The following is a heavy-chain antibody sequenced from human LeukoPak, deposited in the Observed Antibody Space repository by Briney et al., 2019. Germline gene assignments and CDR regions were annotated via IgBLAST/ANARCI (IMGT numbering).Heavy chain of an antibody. J-gene: IGHJ4*02. D-gene: IGHD2-15*01. CDR2: IDPSDSYT. V-gene: IGHV5-10-1*01. CDR1: GYSFTSYW. Sequence: GESLKISCKGSGYSFTSYWISWVRQMPGKGLEWMGRIDPSDSYTNYSPSFQGHVTISADKSISTAYLQWSSLKASDTAMYYCASPTGVYCSGGSCYGYWGQGTLVTVSS. CDR3: ASPTGVYCSGGSCYGY.